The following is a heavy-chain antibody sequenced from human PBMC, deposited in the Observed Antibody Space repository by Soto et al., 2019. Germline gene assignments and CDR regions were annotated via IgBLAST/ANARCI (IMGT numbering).Heavy chain of an antibody. CDR1: GFTFGASA. D-gene: IGHD3-10*01. CDR3: SKDLTVVRGLIYYGMDV. Sequence: GGSLRLSCAASGFTFGASALQWVRQASGKGLEWLGRIGSKGETYATAYAASVKGRFTISRDDSKNTAYLQMNSLESEDTAVYYCSKDLTVVRGLIYYGMDVWGQGTTVTVSS. CDR2: IGSKGETYAT. J-gene: IGHJ6*02. V-gene: IGHV3-73*01.